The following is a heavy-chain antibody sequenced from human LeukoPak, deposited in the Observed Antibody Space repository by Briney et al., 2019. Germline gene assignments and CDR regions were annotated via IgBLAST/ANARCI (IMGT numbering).Heavy chain of an antibody. Sequence: GGSLRLSCAASGFTFSSYGLHWVRQAPGKGLEWVAFIRYDATGQYYADSVTGRFTISRDNSKSMLYLQMNNLRPEDTAMYYCAKIGPIVGDVVYFWGQGTLVTVSS. D-gene: IGHD1-26*01. V-gene: IGHV3-30*02. CDR3: AKIGPIVGDVVYF. J-gene: IGHJ4*02. CDR2: IRYDATGQ. CDR1: GFTFSSYG.